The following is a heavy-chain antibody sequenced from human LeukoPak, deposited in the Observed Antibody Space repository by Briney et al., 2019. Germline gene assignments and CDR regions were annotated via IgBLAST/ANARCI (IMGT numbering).Heavy chain of an antibody. J-gene: IGHJ6*03. Sequence: SETLSLTCTVSGGSISSYYWSWLRQPAGKGLEWIGRIYTSGSTNYNPSLKSRVTMSVDTSKNQFSLKLSSVTAADTAVYYCARSRGNSRYYYYMDVWGKGTTVTVSS. CDR3: ARSRGNSRYYYYMDV. V-gene: IGHV4-4*07. CDR2: IYTSGST. CDR1: GGSISSYY. D-gene: IGHD4-23*01.